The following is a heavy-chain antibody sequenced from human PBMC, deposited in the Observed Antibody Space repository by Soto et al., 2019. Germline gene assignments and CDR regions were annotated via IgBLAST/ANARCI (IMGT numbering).Heavy chain of an antibody. Sequence: PASGITVITNYLSWVRQAPGQGLEWVSGIYSDGSTHYADSVKGRFTISRDNSKNTLSLQMNTLRAEDTGVYYCTRDPTTSIVTDYWGQGTLVTVSS. CDR1: GITVITNY. CDR3: TRDPTTSIVTDY. CDR2: IYSDGST. V-gene: IGHV3-66*01. J-gene: IGHJ4*02. D-gene: IGHD2-21*01.